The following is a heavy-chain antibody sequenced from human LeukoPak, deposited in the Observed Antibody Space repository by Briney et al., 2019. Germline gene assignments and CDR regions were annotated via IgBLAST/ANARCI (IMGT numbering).Heavy chain of an antibody. V-gene: IGHV1-18*01. Sequence: ASVKVSCKASGYTFTSYGISWVRQATGQGLEWMGWISAYNGNTNYAQKLQGRVTMTTDTSTSTAYMELRSLRSDDTAVYYCARDRGYSNYGQRSDYWGQGTLVTVSS. D-gene: IGHD4-11*01. CDR3: ARDRGYSNYGQRSDY. J-gene: IGHJ4*02. CDR1: GYTFTSYG. CDR2: ISAYNGNT.